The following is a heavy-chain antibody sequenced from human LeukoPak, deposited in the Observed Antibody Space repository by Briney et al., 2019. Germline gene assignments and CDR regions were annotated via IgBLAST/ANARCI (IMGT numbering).Heavy chain of an antibody. Sequence: PGGSLRLSCAASGFTFSSYAMHWVRQAPGKGLEWVAVISYDGSNKYYADSVKGRFTISRDNSKNTLYLQMNSLRAEDTALYYCAKGRGYYDSSGPGAFDIWGQGTMVTVSS. V-gene: IGHV3-30*04. CDR2: ISYDGSNK. CDR3: AKGRGYYDSSGPGAFDI. CDR1: GFTFSSYA. D-gene: IGHD3-22*01. J-gene: IGHJ3*02.